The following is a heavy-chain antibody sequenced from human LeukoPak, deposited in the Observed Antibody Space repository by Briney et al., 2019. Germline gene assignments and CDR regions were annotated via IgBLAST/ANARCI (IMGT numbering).Heavy chain of an antibody. CDR1: GFTFSSYW. CDR2: IKQDGSEK. D-gene: IGHD4-17*01. V-gene: IGHV3-7*01. CDR3: ARPYGDYLYYFDY. J-gene: IGHJ4*02. Sequence: GGSLRLSCAASGFTFSSYWMSWVRQAPGKGLEWVANIKQDGSEKYYVDSVKGRFTISRDNAKNSLYLQMNSLGAEDTAVYYCARPYGDYLYYFDYWGQGTLVTVSP.